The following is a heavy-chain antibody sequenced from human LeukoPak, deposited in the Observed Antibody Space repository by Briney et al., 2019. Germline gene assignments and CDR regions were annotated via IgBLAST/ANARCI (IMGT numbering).Heavy chain of an antibody. Sequence: GGSLRLSCAASGFTFSSYNMNWVRQAPGKGLEWVSSITSSSSIYYADSVKGRFTISRDNAKSSLYLQMNSLRAEDTAVYYCVKEREYSSSVWYFDYWGQGTLVTVSS. V-gene: IGHV3-21*01. CDR3: VKEREYSSSVWYFDY. CDR1: GFTFSSYN. J-gene: IGHJ4*02. D-gene: IGHD6-13*01. CDR2: ITSSSSI.